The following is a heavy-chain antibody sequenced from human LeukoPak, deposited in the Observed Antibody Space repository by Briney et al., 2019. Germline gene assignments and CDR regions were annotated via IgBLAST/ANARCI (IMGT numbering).Heavy chain of an antibody. D-gene: IGHD2-2*01. J-gene: IGHJ6*03. CDR3: ASVGGRDIVVVPAAADYYMDV. Sequence: SETLSLTCTVSGGSISSVDYYWSWIRQPPGKSLERIAYIYYSGNTHYNPSIKTRATISVTTSANQVSLQLSSVTAADTAVYYCASVGGRDIVVVPAAADYYMDVWGKGTTVTVSS. V-gene: IGHV4-30-4*08. CDR1: GGSISSVDYY. CDR2: IYYSGNT.